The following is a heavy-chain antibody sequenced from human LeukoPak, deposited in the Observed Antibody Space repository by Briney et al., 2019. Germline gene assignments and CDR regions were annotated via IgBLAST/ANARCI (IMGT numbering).Heavy chain of an antibody. J-gene: IGHJ4*02. CDR1: GASMSSNY. V-gene: IGHV4-4*09. CDR3: ASTRRAAVAGRFDS. Sequence: PSETLSLTCNVSGASMSSNYWSWIRQPPGKGLEWIGYIYHSGNTNYSPSLESRVTMSVDESKNQFSLKVNFVSAADTAAYYCASTRRAAVAGRFDSWGQGTLVTVSS. D-gene: IGHD6-19*01. CDR2: IYHSGNT.